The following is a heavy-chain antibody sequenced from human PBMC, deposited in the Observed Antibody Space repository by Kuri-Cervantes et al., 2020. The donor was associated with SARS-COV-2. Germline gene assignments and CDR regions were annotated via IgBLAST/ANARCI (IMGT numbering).Heavy chain of an antibody. CDR2: ISSSSSYI. J-gene: IGHJ4*02. Sequence: GESLKISCAASGFTFSSYSMNWVRQAPGKGLEWVSSISSSSSYIYYADSVKGRFTISRDNAKNSLYLQMNSLRAEDTAVCYCARDGDSYIPVLDYWGQGTLVTVSS. CDR3: ARDGDSYIPVLDY. CDR1: GFTFSSYS. D-gene: IGHD2-21*02. V-gene: IGHV3-21*01.